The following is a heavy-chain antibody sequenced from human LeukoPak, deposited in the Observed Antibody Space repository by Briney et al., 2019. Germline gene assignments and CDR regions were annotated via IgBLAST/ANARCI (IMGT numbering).Heavy chain of an antibody. CDR1: AYTFTGFY. CDR3: TRATSVGVPATNHYYYGIYV. J-gene: IGHJ6*02. V-gene: IGHV1-2*02. D-gene: IGHD2-2*01. CDR2: INPYSGGT. Sequence: RASVKVSFTGSAYTFTGFYMHWLRQAPGHGLEWMGWINPYSGGTSYAQKFQGRVTMTRDTSFSTAYMDLSRLRSGDTAVYYCTRATSVGVPATNHYYYGIYVWGQGTTVTVSS.